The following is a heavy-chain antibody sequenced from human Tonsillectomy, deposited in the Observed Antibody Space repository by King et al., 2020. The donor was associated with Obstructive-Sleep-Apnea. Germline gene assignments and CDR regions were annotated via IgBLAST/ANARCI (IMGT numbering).Heavy chain of an antibody. CDR1: GFTVSSYW. J-gene: IGHJ4*02. CDR2: IKKDGSEK. Sequence: VQLVESGGGLVQPGGSLRLSCAASGFTVSSYWMSWVRQAPGKGLEWVANIKKDGSEKYSVDSVKGRFTTPRDNAKNSVYLQMNSLRVEDTAVYYCARPRGTAMVLDYWGQGTLVTVSS. D-gene: IGHD5-18*01. V-gene: IGHV3-7*01. CDR3: ARPRGTAMVLDY.